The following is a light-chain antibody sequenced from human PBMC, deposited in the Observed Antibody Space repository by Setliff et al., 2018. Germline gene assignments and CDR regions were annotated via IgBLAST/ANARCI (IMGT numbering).Light chain of an antibody. J-gene: IGLJ3*02. V-gene: IGLV7-46*01. CDR3: MISFSAARV. Sequence: QAVVTQEPSLTVSPGGTVTLTCGSSTGAVTSNHYPYWFQQKPGQAPRPLIYDTSNKHSWTPARFSGSLLGGKAALTLSGAQPEDEADYYCMISFSAARVLGGGTKVTVL. CDR1: TGAVTSNHY. CDR2: DTS.